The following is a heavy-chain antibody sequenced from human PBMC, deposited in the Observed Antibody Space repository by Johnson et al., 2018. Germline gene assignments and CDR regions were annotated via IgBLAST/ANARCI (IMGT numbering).Heavy chain of an antibody. D-gene: IGHD3-22*01. V-gene: IGHV1-46*01. CDR2: INPSGGST. CDR3: ARERGYYDSSGYSPYYYYGMDV. Sequence: VQLVESGAEVKKPGASVKVSCNASGYTFTSYYMHWVRQAPGHGLEWMGIINPSGGSTSYAQKFQGRVTMPRDTSPSTVYMELSSLRSDAAAVYYCARERGYYDSSGYSPYYYYGMDVWGQGTTVTVSS. J-gene: IGHJ6*02. CDR1: GYTFTSYY.